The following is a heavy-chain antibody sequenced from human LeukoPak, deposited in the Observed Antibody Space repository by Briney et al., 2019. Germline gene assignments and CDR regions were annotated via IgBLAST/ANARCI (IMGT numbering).Heavy chain of an antibody. Sequence: SETLSLTCTVSGGSISSYYWSWIRQPPGKGLEWIGYIYYSGSTNYNPSLKSRVTISVDTSKNQFSLKLSSVTAADTAVYYCARGGDFWSGSAPYYFDYWGQGTVVTVSS. CDR3: ARGGDFWSGSAPYYFDY. CDR1: GGSISSYY. D-gene: IGHD3-3*01. J-gene: IGHJ4*02. V-gene: IGHV4-59*01. CDR2: IYYSGST.